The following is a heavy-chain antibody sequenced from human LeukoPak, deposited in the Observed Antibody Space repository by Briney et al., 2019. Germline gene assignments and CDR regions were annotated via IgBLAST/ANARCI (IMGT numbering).Heavy chain of an antibody. Sequence: PSETLSLTCTVSGGSISSYYWSWIRQPPGKGLEWIGYIYYSGSTNYNPSLKSRVTISVDTSKNQFFLKLSSVTAADTAVYYCARGGYRDYFDYWGQGTLVTVSS. CDR3: ARGGYRDYFDY. J-gene: IGHJ4*02. CDR1: GGSISSYY. CDR2: IYYSGST. D-gene: IGHD6-13*01. V-gene: IGHV4-59*01.